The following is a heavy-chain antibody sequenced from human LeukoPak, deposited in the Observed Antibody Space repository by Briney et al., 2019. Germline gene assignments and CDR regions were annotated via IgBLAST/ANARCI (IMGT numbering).Heavy chain of an antibody. J-gene: IGHJ4*02. CDR2: INDGGSPI. CDR1: GFIFSRDS. V-gene: IGHV3-48*01. CDR3: VRDNPRCCGVVPANIDDY. Sequence: GGSLRLSCAASGFIFSRDSMNWVRRAPGKGLEWVSYINDGGSPIFYADSVRGRFTISRDNAKNSLYLQMNSLRAEDTTVYYCVRDNPRCCGVVPANIDDYWGQGTLVTVSS. D-gene: IGHD2-15*01.